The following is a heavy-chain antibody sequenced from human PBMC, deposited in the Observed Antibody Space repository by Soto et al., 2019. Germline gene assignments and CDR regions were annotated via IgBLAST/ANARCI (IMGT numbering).Heavy chain of an antibody. D-gene: IGHD3-22*01. CDR3: ARDQPQYYYDSSGYFDY. CDR2: IGAYNGNT. Sequence: QVQLVQSGAEVKKPGASVKVSCKASGYTFTSYGISWVRQAPGQGLEWMGWIGAYNGNTNYAQKLQGRVTMTTDTSTSTAYMELRSLRSDDTAVYYCARDQPQYYYDSSGYFDYWGQGTLVTVSS. J-gene: IGHJ4*02. V-gene: IGHV1-18*01. CDR1: GYTFTSYG.